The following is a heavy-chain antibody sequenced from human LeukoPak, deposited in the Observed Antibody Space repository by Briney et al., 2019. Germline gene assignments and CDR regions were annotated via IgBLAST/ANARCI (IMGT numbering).Heavy chain of an antibody. Sequence: SVKVSCKASGGTFISYAISWVRQAPGQGLEWMGGIIPIFGTANYAQKFQGRVTNTADESTSTAYMELSSLRSEDTAVYYCARGGSVGSYQDAFDIWGQGTMVTVSS. CDR3: ARGGSVGSYQDAFDI. D-gene: IGHD1-26*01. CDR1: GGTFISYA. J-gene: IGHJ3*02. CDR2: IIPIFGTA. V-gene: IGHV1-69*13.